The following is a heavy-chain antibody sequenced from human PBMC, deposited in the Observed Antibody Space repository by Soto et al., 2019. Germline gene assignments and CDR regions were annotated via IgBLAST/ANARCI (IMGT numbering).Heavy chain of an antibody. J-gene: IGHJ4*02. CDR3: AIQAGNGYSKCAYFDY. CDR2: ISYNGST. D-gene: IGHD6-13*01. V-gene: IGHV4-39*01. Sequence: SETLSHIYTVFVASITNSSYYWGWIRQPPGKGLEWIGSISYNGSTYYNPSLKSRVTISVDTSKNQFSLKLSSVTAADTAVYYCAIQAGNGYSKCAYFDYWGQGTLVTVS. CDR1: VASITNSSYY.